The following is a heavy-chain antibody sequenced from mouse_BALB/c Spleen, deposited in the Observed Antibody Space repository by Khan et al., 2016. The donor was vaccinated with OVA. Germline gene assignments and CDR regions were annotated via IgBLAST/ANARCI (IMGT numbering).Heavy chain of an antibody. D-gene: IGHD1-1*01. CDR2: ISYSGRT. Sequence: EVQLQESGPGLVKPSQSLSLTCTVTGYSITSDYAWNWIRQFPGNKLEWMGYISYSGRTSSHPSLKSRISITRDTSKNQFFLQLNSVTTEDTATXYCARSVTITTVVATDFDYWGQGTTLTVSS. V-gene: IGHV3-2*02. CDR3: ARSVTITTVVATDFDY. CDR1: GYSITSDYA. J-gene: IGHJ2*01.